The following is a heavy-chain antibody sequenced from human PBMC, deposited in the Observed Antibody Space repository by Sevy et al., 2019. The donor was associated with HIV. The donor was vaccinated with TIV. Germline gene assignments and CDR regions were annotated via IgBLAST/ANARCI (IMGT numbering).Heavy chain of an antibody. Sequence: GGSLRLSCAVSGFTFSNYWMSWVHQAPGKGLECVANINQDGGEKYYLDSVKGRFFVSRDNAKNSLYLQMDSLRAEDTAVYYCAREQITGAKSDYFDYWGQGTLVTVSS. CDR2: INQDGGEK. CDR3: AREQITGAKSDYFDY. D-gene: IGHD1-7*01. V-gene: IGHV3-7*01. J-gene: IGHJ4*02. CDR1: GFTFSNYW.